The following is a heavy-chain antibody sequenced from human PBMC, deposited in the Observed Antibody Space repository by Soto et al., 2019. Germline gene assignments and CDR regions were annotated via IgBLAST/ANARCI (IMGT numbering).Heavy chain of an antibody. CDR3: AKAKNDYNWDNRPPFDY. CDR1: GFTLRNYA. J-gene: IGHJ4*02. V-gene: IGHV3-23*01. Sequence: GGSLRLACEASGFTLRNYAMTWIRQAPGKGLEWVSLISANDVGTYYAESVKTRFTISTDQSRNTVYLQMDSLRADDTAIYYCAKAKNDYNWDNRPPFDYWGQGTLVTVSS. D-gene: IGHD1-20*01. CDR2: ISANDVGT.